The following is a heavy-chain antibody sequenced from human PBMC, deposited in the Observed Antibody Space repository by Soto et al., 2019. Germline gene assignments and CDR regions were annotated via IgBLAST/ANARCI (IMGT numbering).Heavy chain of an antibody. D-gene: IGHD2-2*01. Sequence: SVKVSCKASGGTFSSYAISWVRQAPGQGLEWMGGIIPIFGTANYAQKFQGRVTITADESTSTAYMELSSLRSEDTAVYYCARDSHPCCSSTSCLPMDVWGQGTTVTVSS. J-gene: IGHJ6*02. V-gene: IGHV1-69*13. CDR1: GGTFSSYA. CDR2: IIPIFGTA. CDR3: ARDSHPCCSSTSCLPMDV.